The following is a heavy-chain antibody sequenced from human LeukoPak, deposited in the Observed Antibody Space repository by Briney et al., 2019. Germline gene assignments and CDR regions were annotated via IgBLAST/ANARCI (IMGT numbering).Heavy chain of an antibody. CDR3: ARVGDFDSGSYPSLFDC. Sequence: ASVKVSCKASGGTFSSHTISWVRQAPGQGLEWMGGIIPVFGTTNYAQKFQGRVTITADESTSTAYMELSSLRSEDTAVYYCARVGDFDSGSYPSLFDCWGQGTLVTVSS. J-gene: IGHJ4*02. V-gene: IGHV1-69*13. CDR2: IIPVFGTT. CDR1: GGTFSSHT. D-gene: IGHD3-10*01.